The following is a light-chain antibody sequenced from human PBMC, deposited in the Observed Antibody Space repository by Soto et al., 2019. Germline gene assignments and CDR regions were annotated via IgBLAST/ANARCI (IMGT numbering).Light chain of an antibody. CDR2: EVS. J-gene: IGLJ1*01. CDR1: SSDVGGYNY. CDR3: SSHTSYSTRV. V-gene: IGLV2-14*01. Sequence: QSVVTQTAAVGGTLGLCIGSTCNGNSSDVGGYNYVSWYQQHPGKAPKLMIHEVSNRPSGISDRFSGSKSGNTASLTISGLQADDEADYYCSSHTSYSTRVFGTGTKVTVL.